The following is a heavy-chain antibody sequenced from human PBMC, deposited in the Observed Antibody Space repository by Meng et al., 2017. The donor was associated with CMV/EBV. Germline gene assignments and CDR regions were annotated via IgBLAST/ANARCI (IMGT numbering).Heavy chain of an antibody. J-gene: IGHJ4*02. D-gene: IGHD6-13*01. CDR2: IKQDGSEK. V-gene: IGHV3-7*01. CDR3: ARALPPIAAADTFDY. CDR1: GFTFSSSW. Sequence: GVLKISCAASGFTFSSSWMSWVRQAPGKGLEWVANIKQDGSEKYYVDSVKGRFTISRDNAKNSLYLQMNSLRAEDTAVYYCARALPPIAAADTFDYWGQGTLVTVSS.